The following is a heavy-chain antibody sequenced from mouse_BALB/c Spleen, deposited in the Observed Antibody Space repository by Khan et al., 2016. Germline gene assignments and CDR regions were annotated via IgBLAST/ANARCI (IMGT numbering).Heavy chain of an antibody. Sequence: VQLKESGPDLVKPGASVKISCKASGYTFTDYNMHWVKRSHGKSLEWIGYIYPYTGVTGYNQKFKKKATLTVDHSSSTASMELRSLTSESSAVYYCARSNDWYCDVWGAGTTVTVSS. CDR1: GYTFTDYN. V-gene: IGHV1S29*02. CDR2: IYPYTGVT. J-gene: IGHJ1*01. CDR3: ARSNDWYCDV.